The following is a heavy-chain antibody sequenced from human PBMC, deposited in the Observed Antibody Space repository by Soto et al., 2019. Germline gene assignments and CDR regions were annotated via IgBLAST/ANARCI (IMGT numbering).Heavy chain of an antibody. CDR2: IYYSGST. CDR3: ARVARPYCSSTSCPGYFDY. J-gene: IGHJ4*02. D-gene: IGHD2-2*01. CDR1: GGSISSGGYY. V-gene: IGHV4-31*03. Sequence: TSETLSLTCTVSGGSISSGGYYWSWIRQHPGKGLEWIGYIYYSGSTYYNPSLKSRVTISVDTSKNQFSLKLSSVTAADTAVYYCARVARPYCSSTSCPGYFDYWGQGTLVTVSS.